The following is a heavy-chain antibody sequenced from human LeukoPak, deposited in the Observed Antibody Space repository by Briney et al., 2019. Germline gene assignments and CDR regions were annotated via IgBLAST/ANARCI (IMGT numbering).Heavy chain of an antibody. CDR3: ARGAEPCSGGSCPNFDY. CDR1: GFTFSSYS. V-gene: IGHV3-21*01. J-gene: IGHJ4*02. Sequence: PGGSLRLSCAASGFTFSSYSMNWVRQAPGKGLEWVSSISSSSSYIYYADSVKGRFTISRDNAKNSLYLQMNSLRAEDTAVYYCARGAEPCSGGSCPNFDYWGQGTLVTVSS. CDR2: ISSSSSYI. D-gene: IGHD2-15*01.